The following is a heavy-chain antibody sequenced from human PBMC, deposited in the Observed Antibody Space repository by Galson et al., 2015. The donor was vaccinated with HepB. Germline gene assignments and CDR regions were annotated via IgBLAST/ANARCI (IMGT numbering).Heavy chain of an antibody. CDR3: ASGGICSSSWYYFDY. CDR1: GFTFSSYW. CDR2: IKQDGSEK. V-gene: IGHV3-7*03. D-gene: IGHD6-13*01. J-gene: IGHJ4*02. Sequence: SLRLSCAASGFTFSSYWMSWVRQAPGKGLEWVANIKQDGSEKYYVDSVKGRFTISRDNAKNSLYLQMNSLRAEDTAVYYCASGGICSSSWYYFDYWGQGTLVTVSS.